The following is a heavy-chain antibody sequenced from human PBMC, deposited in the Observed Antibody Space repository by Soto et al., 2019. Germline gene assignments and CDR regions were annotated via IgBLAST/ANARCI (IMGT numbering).Heavy chain of an antibody. CDR2: IYTSGST. CDR3: ARGGSPGGDYYYYGMDV. V-gene: IGHV4-4*07. CDR1: GGSISSYY. Sequence: LSLTCTVSGGSISSYYWSWIRQPAGKGLEWIGRIYTSGSTNYNPSLKSRVTMSVDTSKNQFSLKLSSVTAADTAVYYCARGGSPGGDYYYYGMDVWGQGTTVTVPS. D-gene: IGHD3-10*01. J-gene: IGHJ6*02.